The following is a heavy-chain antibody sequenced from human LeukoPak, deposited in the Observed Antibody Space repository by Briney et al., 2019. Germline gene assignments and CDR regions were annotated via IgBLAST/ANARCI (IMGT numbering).Heavy chain of an antibody. V-gene: IGHV3-20*04. J-gene: IGHJ4*02. CDR1: GFTLDDFG. D-gene: IGHD3-9*01. CDR2: INWNSDIT. Sequence: PGGSLRLSCAASGFTLDDFGMSWVRQAPGKGLEWVSGINWNSDITVYADSVKGRFTISRDNAKNSLYLQMNSLRDEDTALYYCSRGYDVLTGSFDYWGQGTLVTVSS. CDR3: SRGYDVLTGSFDY.